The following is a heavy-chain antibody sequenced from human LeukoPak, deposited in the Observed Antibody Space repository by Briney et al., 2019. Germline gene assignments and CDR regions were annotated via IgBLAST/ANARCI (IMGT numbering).Heavy chain of an antibody. CDR2: ISTSRSYT. J-gene: IGHJ4*02. V-gene: IGHV3-11*06. CDR3: ARGLVPGFLDY. Sequence: KTGGSLRLSCAASGFTLSDYYMSWIRQAPGKGLEWVSYISTSRSYTKYADSVKGRFTISRDNAKNSLYLQMNSLRAEDTAVYYCARGLVPGFLDYWGQGTPVTVSS. CDR1: GFTLSDYY. D-gene: IGHD4-11*01.